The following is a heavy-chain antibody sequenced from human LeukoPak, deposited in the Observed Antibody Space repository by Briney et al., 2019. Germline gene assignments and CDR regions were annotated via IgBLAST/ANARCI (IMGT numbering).Heavy chain of an antibody. V-gene: IGHV4-4*02. J-gene: IGHJ4*02. Sequence: SETLYLTCGVSGGSISNTNWWTWVRQPPGKGLEWIGEVNLQGSTNYNPSLKSRVTISVDTSKNQFSLKLSSVTAADTAVYYCARRDYDYVWGSYRPFDYWGQGTLVTVSS. CDR1: GGSISNTNW. D-gene: IGHD3-16*02. CDR2: VNLQGST. CDR3: ARRDYDYVWGSYRPFDY.